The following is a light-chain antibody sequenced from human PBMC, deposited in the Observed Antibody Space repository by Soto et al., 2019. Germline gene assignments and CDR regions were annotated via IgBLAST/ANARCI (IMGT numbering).Light chain of an antibody. CDR3: QQYGSSPQT. Sequence: EIVLPQSPGTLSLSPGERATLSCRASQSVSSSYLAWYQQKPGQAPRLLIYGASSRATGIPDRFSGSGSGTDFTLTISRLEPEDFAVYYCQQYGSSPQTCGQGPKVEIK. V-gene: IGKV3-20*01. J-gene: IGKJ1*01. CDR1: QSVSSSY. CDR2: GAS.